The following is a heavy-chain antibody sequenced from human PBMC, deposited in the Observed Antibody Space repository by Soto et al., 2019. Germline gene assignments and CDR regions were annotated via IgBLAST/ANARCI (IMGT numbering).Heavy chain of an antibody. D-gene: IGHD1-26*01. V-gene: IGHV3-7*03. J-gene: IGHJ6*02. Sequence: EVQLVESGGALVQPGGSLRLSCAASGMNFRNYWMSWVRQAPGKGLEWVANIKQDGGEIYYLKSVKGRFTISRDNARASLYLQMNSLRAEDTAVYYCASGKGWDYGMDVWGQGTTVTVS. CDR3: ASGKGWDYGMDV. CDR1: GMNFRNYW. CDR2: IKQDGGEI.